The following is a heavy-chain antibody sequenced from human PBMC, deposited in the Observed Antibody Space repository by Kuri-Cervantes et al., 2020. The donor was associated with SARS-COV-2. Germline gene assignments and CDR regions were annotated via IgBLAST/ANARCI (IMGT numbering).Heavy chain of an antibody. CDR3: ARDLYSGELWMEIYYYYYGMDV. J-gene: IGHJ6*02. CDR1: GGTFSSYA. CDR2: ISAYNGNT. Sequence: ASMKVSCKASGGTFSSYAISWVRQAPGQGLEWMGWISAYNGNTNYAQKLQGRVTMTTDTSTSTAYMELRSLRSDDTAVYYCARDLYSGELWMEIYYYYYGMDVWGQGTTVTVSS. D-gene: IGHD6-19*01. V-gene: IGHV1-18*01.